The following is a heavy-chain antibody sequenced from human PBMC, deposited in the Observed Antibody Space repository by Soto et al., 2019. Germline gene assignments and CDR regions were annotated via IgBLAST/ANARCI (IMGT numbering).Heavy chain of an antibody. Sequence: ASVKVSCKASRYTFTGYYMHWVRQAPGQGLEWMGWINPNSGGTNYAQKFQGRLTMTRDTSTSTAYMELNSLTSDDTAVYYCARPRVMGPTGYYHALDVWGQGTTVTVSS. V-gene: IGHV1-2*02. CDR2: INPNSGGT. D-gene: IGHD1-26*01. CDR3: ARPRVMGPTGYYHALDV. J-gene: IGHJ6*02. CDR1: RYTFTGYY.